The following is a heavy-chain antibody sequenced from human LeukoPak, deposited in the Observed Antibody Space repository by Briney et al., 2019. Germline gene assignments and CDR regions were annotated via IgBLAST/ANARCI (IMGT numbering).Heavy chain of an antibody. CDR1: GFTVSSNY. CDR2: VYSGDST. Sequence: GGSLRLSGAASGFTVSSNYMSWVRQGPGKGLEWGSVVYSGDSTYYADSVRGRFTISSANAKTSLYLQMNSLRAEDTAVYYCARAPGGDCSSTSCYTDYYYYMDVWGKGTTVTVSS. V-gene: IGHV3-53*01. CDR3: ARAPGGDCSSTSCYTDYYYYMDV. J-gene: IGHJ6*03. D-gene: IGHD2-2*02.